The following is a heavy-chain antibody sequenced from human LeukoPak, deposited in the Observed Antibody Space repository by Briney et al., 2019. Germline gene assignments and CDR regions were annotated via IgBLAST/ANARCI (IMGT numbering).Heavy chain of an antibody. CDR3: ARCTSRSSSWTGPFDY. Sequence: VKVSCKASGGTFISYAISWVRQAPGQGLEWMGGIIPIFGTANYAQKFQGRVTITADESTSTAYMELSSLRSEDTAVYYCARCTSRSSSWTGPFDYWGQGTLVTVSS. V-gene: IGHV1-69*13. CDR1: GGTFISYA. J-gene: IGHJ4*02. D-gene: IGHD6-13*01. CDR2: IIPIFGTA.